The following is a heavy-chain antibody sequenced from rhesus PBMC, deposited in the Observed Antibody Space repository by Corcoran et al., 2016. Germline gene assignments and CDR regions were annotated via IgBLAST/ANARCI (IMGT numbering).Heavy chain of an antibody. CDR2: ISGSGGST. CDR3: ARYIQRVQIFDY. Sequence: QLQLQESGPGLVKPSETLSLTCAVSGGSTSSSNWRSWLRQPQGKGSEWIGRISGSGGSTSYNPSLKSRVTISTDTSKNQFSLKLSSVTAADTAVYYCARYIQRVQIFDYWGQGVLVTVSS. CDR1: GGSTSSSNW. D-gene: IGHD5-24*01. V-gene: IGHV4-57*01. J-gene: IGHJ4*01.